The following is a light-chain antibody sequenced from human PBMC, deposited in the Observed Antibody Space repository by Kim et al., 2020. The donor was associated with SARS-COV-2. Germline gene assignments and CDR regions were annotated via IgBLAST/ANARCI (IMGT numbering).Light chain of an antibody. J-gene: IGKJ4*01. Sequence: DIQMTQSPSSLSASVGDRVTITCRTSQNIDKYLNWYQQRPGKAPKLLIYGASSLQSGVPSRFTGSGSGTDFTLTITTLQPEDFATYYCQESFTTFEAFGGGTKVDIK. CDR1: QNIDKY. V-gene: IGKV1-39*01. CDR2: GAS. CDR3: QESFTTFEA.